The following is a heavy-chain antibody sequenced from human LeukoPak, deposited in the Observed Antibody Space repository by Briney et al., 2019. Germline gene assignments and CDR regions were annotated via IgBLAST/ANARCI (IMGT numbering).Heavy chain of an antibody. D-gene: IGHD4-17*01. CDR1: GFTFSSYS. J-gene: IGHJ4*02. V-gene: IGHV3-21*01. CDR2: ISSSSYI. CDR3: ARDVCDYGDCSFDY. Sequence: GGSLRLSCAASGFTFSSYSMNWVRQAPGKGLGWVSSISSSSYIYYADSVKGRFTISRDNAKNSLYLQMNSLRAEDTAVYYCARDVCDYGDCSFDYWGQGTLVTVSS.